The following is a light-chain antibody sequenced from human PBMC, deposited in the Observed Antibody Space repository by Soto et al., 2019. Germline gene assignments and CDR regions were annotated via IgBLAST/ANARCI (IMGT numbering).Light chain of an antibody. J-gene: IGKJ1*01. V-gene: IGKV1-5*03. Sequence: DIQMTQSPSTLSASVGDRVTITCRASQSISSWLAWYQQKPGKAPKLLIYKASSLESGVPSRFSGSGSGTEFTLTISSLQPDDLATYYCQQYNSDSFGQGTKVEIK. CDR2: KAS. CDR3: QQYNSDS. CDR1: QSISSW.